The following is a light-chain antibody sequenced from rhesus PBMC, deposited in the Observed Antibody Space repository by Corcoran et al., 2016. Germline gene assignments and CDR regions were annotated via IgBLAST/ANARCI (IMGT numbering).Light chain of an antibody. CDR3: QHGSGIPWT. Sequence: DIQMTQSPSSLSASVGDRVTITCQASQGISNKLAWYQQKPGKVPKLLMYAASPLQSGVPSRFSGSGSGTYFTLPLSSLQPEDFATYYVQHGSGIPWTFGQGTKVEIK. CDR2: AAS. V-gene: IGKV1-25*02. J-gene: IGKJ1*01. CDR1: QGISNK.